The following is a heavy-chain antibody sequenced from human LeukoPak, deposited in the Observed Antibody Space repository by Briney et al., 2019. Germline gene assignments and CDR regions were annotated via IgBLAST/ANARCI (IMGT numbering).Heavy chain of an antibody. V-gene: IGHV3-23*01. J-gene: IGHJ4*02. CDR2: ISDSGGST. CDR1: GFTFSSYA. D-gene: IGHD6-6*01. CDR3: ARRGSSSFAPDDY. Sequence: PGGSLRLSCAASGFTFSSYAMSWVRQAPGKGLEWVSAISDSGGSTYYADSVKGRFTISRDNSKNTLYLQMNSLRAEDTAVYYCARRGSSSFAPDDYWGQGTLVTVSS.